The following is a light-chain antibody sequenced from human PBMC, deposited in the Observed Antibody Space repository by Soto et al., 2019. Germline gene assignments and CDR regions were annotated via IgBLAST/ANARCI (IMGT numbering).Light chain of an antibody. CDR1: SSDVGGYNY. Sequence: QPALTQPASVSGSPGQSITISCTGTSSDVGGYNYVSWYQHHPGKAPKLMIYDVSNRPSGVSNRFSGSKSDNTASLTISGLQAEDEADYYCNSYTSSSTLLYVFGTGTKVTVL. CDR3: NSYTSSSTLLYV. CDR2: DVS. V-gene: IGLV2-14*01. J-gene: IGLJ1*01.